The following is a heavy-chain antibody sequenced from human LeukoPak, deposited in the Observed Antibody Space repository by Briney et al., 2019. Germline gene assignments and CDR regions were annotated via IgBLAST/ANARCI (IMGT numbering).Heavy chain of an antibody. D-gene: IGHD6-25*01. CDR2: TSSSSSYI. CDR1: GFTFSSYS. J-gene: IGHJ6*03. CDR3: TRDGSGFYHYYYMDV. V-gene: IGHV3-21*01. Sequence: PGGSLRLSCAASGFTFSSYSMNWVRQAPGKGLEWVSSTSSSSSYIYYADSVKGRFTISRDNSKNLLYLQMSSLSAEDTAVYYCTRDGSGFYHYYYMDVWGKGTTVTVSS.